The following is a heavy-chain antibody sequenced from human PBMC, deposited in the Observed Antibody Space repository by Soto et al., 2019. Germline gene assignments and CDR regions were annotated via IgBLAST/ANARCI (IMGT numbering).Heavy chain of an antibody. J-gene: IGHJ4*02. V-gene: IGHV4-30-2*01. D-gene: IGHD3-22*01. CDR3: ARTTYYYDSSGYQTIGRWYFDY. CDR1: GGSISSGGYS. Sequence: QLQLQESGSGLVKPSQTLSLTCAVSGGSISSGGYSWSWFGQPPGKGLEWRGYIYHSGSPYYNPSLKRRVTISVASSKNQFSLKVSSVTADDTAVYYCARTTYYYDSSGYQTIGRWYFDYWGLGTLVTVSS. CDR2: IYHSGSP.